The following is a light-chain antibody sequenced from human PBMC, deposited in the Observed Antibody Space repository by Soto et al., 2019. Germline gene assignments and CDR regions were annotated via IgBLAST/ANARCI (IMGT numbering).Light chain of an antibody. CDR3: QSYDTSNVV. CDR2: ESD. Sequence: NFMLTQPHSVSASPGKTVTISCTRSSGSIASDYVQWYQQRPGSTPTTVIYESDQRPSGVPDRFSGSIDSSSNSASLTISGLKTEDEADYYCQSYDTSNVVFGGGTKLTVL. V-gene: IGLV6-57*04. J-gene: IGLJ2*01. CDR1: SGSIASDY.